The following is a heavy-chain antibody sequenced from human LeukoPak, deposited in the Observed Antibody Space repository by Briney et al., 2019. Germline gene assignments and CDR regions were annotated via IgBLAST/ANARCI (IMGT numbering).Heavy chain of an antibody. CDR1: GDSVSSNSAA. CDR3: VRDESRVWFGEISETSNWFDP. D-gene: IGHD3-10*01. Sequence: SQSLSLTCAMSGDSVSSNSAAWDWIRQSPSRGLEWLGRTYYRSKWYNDYAVSVKGQLTINPDTSKNQFSLQLNSVTPEDTAVYYCVRDESRVWFGEISETSNWFDPWGQGTLVTVSS. V-gene: IGHV6-1*01. CDR2: TYYRSKWYN. J-gene: IGHJ5*02.